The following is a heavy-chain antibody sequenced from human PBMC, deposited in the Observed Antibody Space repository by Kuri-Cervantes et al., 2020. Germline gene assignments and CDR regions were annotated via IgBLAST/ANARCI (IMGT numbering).Heavy chain of an antibody. CDR2: IWYDGSNK. D-gene: IGHD2-15*01. CDR3: ARGGVVVAATQPQPFDP. CDR1: GFTFSSYG. V-gene: IGHV3-33*01. J-gene: IGHJ5*02. Sequence: GESLKISCAASGFTFSSYGMHWVRQAPGKGLEWVAVIWYDGSNKYYADSVKGRFTISRDNSKNALYLQMNSLRAEDTAVYYCARGGVVVAATQPQPFDPWGQGTLVTVSS.